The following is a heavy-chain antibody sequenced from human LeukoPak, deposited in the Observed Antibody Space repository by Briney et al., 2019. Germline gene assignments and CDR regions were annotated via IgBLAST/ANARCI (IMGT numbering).Heavy chain of an antibody. V-gene: IGHV4-38-2*02. Sequence: SETLSLTCTVSGYSISSGYYWGWIRQPPGKGLEWIGSIYHSGRTFYNPSLKSRVIMSVDTSKNQFSLKLSSVTAADTAVYYCARHHIVVVPAAIPNNWFDPWGQGTLVTVSS. CDR1: GYSISSGYY. CDR3: ARHHIVVVPAAIPNNWFDP. J-gene: IGHJ5*02. CDR2: IYHSGRT. D-gene: IGHD2-2*01.